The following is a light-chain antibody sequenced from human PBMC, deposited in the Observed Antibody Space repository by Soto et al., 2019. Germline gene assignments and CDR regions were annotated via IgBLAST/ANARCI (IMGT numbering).Light chain of an antibody. Sequence: SVLTQPASVSGSPGQSITISCTGTSSDIGAYNYVSWYQQYPGKAPELMIYGVTNRPSGVSNRFSGSKTGNTASLTISGLQAEDEADYYCFSHRSGDSHVFGTGTKVTVL. CDR3: FSHRSGDSHV. V-gene: IGLV2-14*01. J-gene: IGLJ1*01. CDR1: SSDIGAYNY. CDR2: GVT.